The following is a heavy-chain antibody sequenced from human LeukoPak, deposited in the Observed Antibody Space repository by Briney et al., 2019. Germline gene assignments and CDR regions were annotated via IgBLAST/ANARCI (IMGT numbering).Heavy chain of an antibody. J-gene: IGHJ4*02. CDR3: AKNWYSSSWYDY. V-gene: IGHV3-23*01. D-gene: IGHD6-13*01. Sequence: PGASLRLSCAASGFTFSSYAMTWVRQAPGKGLEWVSAISGSGGSTYYADSVKGRFTISRDNSKNTLYLQMNSLRAEDTAVYYCAKNWYSSSWYDYWGQGTLVTVSS. CDR1: GFTFSSYA. CDR2: ISGSGGST.